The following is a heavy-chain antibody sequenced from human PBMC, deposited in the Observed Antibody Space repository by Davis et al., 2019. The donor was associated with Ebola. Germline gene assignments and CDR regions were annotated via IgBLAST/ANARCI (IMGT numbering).Heavy chain of an antibody. CDR1: GFTFSSYA. Sequence: GESLKISCAASGFTFSSYAMHWVRQAPGKGLEWVAVISYDGSNKYYADSVKGRFTISRDNSKNTLYLQMNSLRAGDTAVYYCAKDGLAYCGGDCYPPDYWGQGTLVTVSS. J-gene: IGHJ4*02. CDR2: ISYDGSNK. V-gene: IGHV3-30*18. D-gene: IGHD2-21*02. CDR3: AKDGLAYCGGDCYPPDY.